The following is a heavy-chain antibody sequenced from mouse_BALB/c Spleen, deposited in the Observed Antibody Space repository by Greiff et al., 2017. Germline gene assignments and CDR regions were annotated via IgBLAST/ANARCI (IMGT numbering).Heavy chain of an antibody. CDR1: GYTFTDYA. J-gene: IGHJ3*01. V-gene: IGHV1S137*01. CDR2: ISTYYGDA. CDR3: ARDDSGWFAY. D-gene: IGHD2-12*01. Sequence: VQLQQSGAELVRPGVSVKISCKGSGYTFTDYAMHWVKQSHAKSLEWIGVISTYYGDASYNQKFKGKSTMPVDKSSSTAYMELARLTSEDSAIYYCARDDSGWFAYWGQGTLVTVSA.